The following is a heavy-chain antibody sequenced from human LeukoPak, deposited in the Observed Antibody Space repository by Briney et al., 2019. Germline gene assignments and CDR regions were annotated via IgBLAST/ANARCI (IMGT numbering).Heavy chain of an antibody. D-gene: IGHD1-26*01. CDR3: ARGGNYAPFDY. CDR1: AFTFRHEE. CDR2: ISNTGSPI. Sequence: PGGSLTPACVLSAFTFRHEEINWARHARGKGLEWIAYISNTGSPIHYRDSVKGRFTICRDNAQSSLFLQMNSLRPDDTAIYYCARGGNYAPFDYWGEGALVAVSS. J-gene: IGHJ4*02. V-gene: IGHV3-48*03.